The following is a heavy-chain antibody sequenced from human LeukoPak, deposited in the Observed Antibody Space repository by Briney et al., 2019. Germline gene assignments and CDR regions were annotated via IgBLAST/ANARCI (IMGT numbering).Heavy chain of an antibody. V-gene: IGHV3-23*01. D-gene: IGHD4-23*01. CDR1: GFTFSSYA. J-gene: IGHJ4*02. Sequence: GGSLRLSCAASGFTFSSYAMSWVRQAPGKGLEWVSAISGSGGSTYYADSVKGRFTISRDNSKNTLYLQMNSLRAEDTAVYYCAKHAHDYGGNSGGVDYWGQGTLVTVSS. CDR2: ISGSGGST. CDR3: AKHAHDYGGNSGGVDY.